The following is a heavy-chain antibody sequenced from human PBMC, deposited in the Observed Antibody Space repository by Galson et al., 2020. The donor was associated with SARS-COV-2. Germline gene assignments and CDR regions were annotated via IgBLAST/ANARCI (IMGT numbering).Heavy chain of an antibody. CDR2: IWYDGSNK. V-gene: IGHV3-33*01. Sequence: GGSLRLSCAASGFTFSSYGMHWVRQAPGKGLEWVAVIWYDGSNKYYADSVKGRFTISRDNSKNTLYLQINSLRAEDTAVYYCARDGDCSGGSCYYFDYWGQGTLVTVSS. J-gene: IGHJ4*02. CDR3: ARDGDCSGGSCYYFDY. D-gene: IGHD2-15*01. CDR1: GFTFSSYG.